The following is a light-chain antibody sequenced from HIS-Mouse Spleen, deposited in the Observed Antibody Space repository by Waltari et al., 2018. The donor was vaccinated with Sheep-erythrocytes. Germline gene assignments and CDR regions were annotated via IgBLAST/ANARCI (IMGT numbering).Light chain of an antibody. V-gene: IGLV2-14*03. CDR3: SSYTSSSTWV. CDR2: DVS. Sequence: QSALTQPASVSGSPVQSITLACTGTSRDVGGYNYVPWYQQPQGKAPKLMIYDVSNRPSGFSNRFSGSKSGNTASLTISGLQAEDEADYYCSSYTSSSTWVFGGGTKLTVL. CDR1: SRDVGGYNY. J-gene: IGLJ3*02.